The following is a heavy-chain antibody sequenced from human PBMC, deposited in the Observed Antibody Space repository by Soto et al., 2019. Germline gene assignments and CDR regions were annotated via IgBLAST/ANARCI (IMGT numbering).Heavy chain of an antibody. CDR2: ISGSGGTT. J-gene: IGHJ3*02. D-gene: IGHD6-19*01. Sequence: EVQLLESGGGLVQPGGSLRLSCAASGFTFSSYAMSWVRQAPGKGLEWVSAISGSGGTTYYADSVKGRLTFSRDNSKNPLYLQMNSLRAEDTAVYYCAKTANGWFSAFDIWGQGTMVTVSS. CDR3: AKTANGWFSAFDI. V-gene: IGHV3-23*01. CDR1: GFTFSSYA.